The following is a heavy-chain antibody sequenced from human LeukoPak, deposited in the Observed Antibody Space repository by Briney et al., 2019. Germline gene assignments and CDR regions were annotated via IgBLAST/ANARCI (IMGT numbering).Heavy chain of an antibody. CDR2: ISVYNGNT. Sequence: ASVKVSCKASGYTFSTYGINWVRQAPGQGLEWMGWISVYNGNTNCAQKLQGRVTMTIDTSTRTAYMELRSLRSDDTAVYYCARGNAWDRSRDWFDPWGQGTLVTVSS. CDR3: ARGNAWDRSRDWFDP. J-gene: IGHJ5*02. CDR1: GYTFSTYG. D-gene: IGHD3-16*01. V-gene: IGHV1-18*01.